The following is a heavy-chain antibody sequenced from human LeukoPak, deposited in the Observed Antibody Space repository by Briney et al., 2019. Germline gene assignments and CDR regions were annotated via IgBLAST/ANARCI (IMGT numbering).Heavy chain of an antibody. CDR1: GGSISSYY. V-gene: IGHV4-59*01. J-gene: IGHJ6*02. Sequence: SETLSLTCTVSGGSISSYYWSWIRQPPGKGLEWIGYIYYSGRTNYNPSLKSRVTISVDTSKNQFSLKLSSVTAADTAVYYCARVWGTPIRAHYYYYGMDVWGQGTTVTVSS. D-gene: IGHD3-16*01. CDR2: IYYSGRT. CDR3: ARVWGTPIRAHYYYYGMDV.